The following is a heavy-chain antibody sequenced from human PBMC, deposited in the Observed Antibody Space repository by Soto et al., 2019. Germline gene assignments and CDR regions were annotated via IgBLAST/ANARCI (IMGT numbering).Heavy chain of an antibody. J-gene: IGHJ6*02. CDR2: IWYDGSNK. D-gene: IGHD6-13*01. V-gene: IGHV3-33*01. Sequence: PGGSLRLSCAASGFTFGSYGMHWFRQAPGKGLEWVAVIWYDGSNKYYANSVKGRFTISRDNSKNTLYLQMNSLRAEDTAVYYCARDPSAAGSHYGMDVWGQGTTVTVSS. CDR3: ARDPSAAGSHYGMDV. CDR1: GFTFGSYG.